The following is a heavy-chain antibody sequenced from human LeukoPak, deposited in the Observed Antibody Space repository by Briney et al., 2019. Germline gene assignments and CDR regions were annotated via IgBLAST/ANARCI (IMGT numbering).Heavy chain of an antibody. V-gene: IGHV3-7*01. CDR1: GFTFSNYW. J-gene: IGHJ3*02. Sequence: AGGSLRLSCAASGFTFSNYWMSWVRLAPGKGLEWGANIKKDGSEKFYVDSVKGRFTISRDNAKNSLYLQMNSLRAEDTAVYYCARDGDFWSAQGAFVIWGQGTMVTVSS. CDR3: ARDGDFWSAQGAFVI. CDR2: IKKDGSEK. D-gene: IGHD3-3*01.